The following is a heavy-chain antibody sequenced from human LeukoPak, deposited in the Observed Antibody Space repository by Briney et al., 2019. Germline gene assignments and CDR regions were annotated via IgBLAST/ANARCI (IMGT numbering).Heavy chain of an antibody. D-gene: IGHD4-17*01. V-gene: IGHV3-74*01. CDR1: GFTFSSYW. J-gene: IGHJ4*02. Sequence: GGCLRLSCAASGFTFSSYWMHWVRQAPGKGLVWFSRINSDGSSTSYADSVKGRFTISRDNAKNTLYLQMNSLRAEDTAVYYCARDTDTVTTILDYWGQGTLVTVSS. CDR2: INSDGSST. CDR3: ARDTDTVTTILDY.